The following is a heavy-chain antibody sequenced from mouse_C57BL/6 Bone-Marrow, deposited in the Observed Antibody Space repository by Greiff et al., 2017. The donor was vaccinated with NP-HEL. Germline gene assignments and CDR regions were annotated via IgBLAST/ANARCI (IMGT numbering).Heavy chain of an antibody. CDR3: ARRVGPFYFDY. Sequence: VQLLQPGAELVKPGASVKLSCKASGYTFTSYWMHWVKQRPGQGLEWIGMIHPNSGSTNYNEKFKSKATLTVDKSSSTAYMQLSSLTSEDSAVYYCARRVGPFYFDYWGQGTTLTVSS. CDR2: IHPNSGST. J-gene: IGHJ2*01. D-gene: IGHD4-1*01. CDR1: GYTFTSYW. V-gene: IGHV1-64*01.